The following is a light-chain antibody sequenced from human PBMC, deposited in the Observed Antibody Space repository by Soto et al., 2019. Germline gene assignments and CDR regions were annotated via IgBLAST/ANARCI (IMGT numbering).Light chain of an antibody. CDR1: PPVDLH. J-gene: IGKJ5*01. V-gene: IGKV3-11*01. CDR2: DAS. Sequence: EAVLTQSPATLSLSPGETATPSCRARPPVDLHVAWYQQKPGQAPRLLIYDASNRATGIPARFSGSGSGTDFTLTISSLEPEDFAVYYCQQRKYWPPLTFGQGTRLE. CDR3: QQRKYWPPLT.